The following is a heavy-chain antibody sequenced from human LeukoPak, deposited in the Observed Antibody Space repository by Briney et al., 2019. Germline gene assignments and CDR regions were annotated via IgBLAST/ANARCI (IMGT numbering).Heavy chain of an antibody. CDR3: ARGDRLWNDLSYYFDS. Sequence: SETLFLTCTVSGGSIISYYWSWIRQPPGKVLEGIGYIYYSGSTNYNPSLKSRVTISVDKSNNQFSLKLSSVTAADTAVYYCARGDRLWNDLSYYFDSWGQGTLVTVSS. CDR1: GGSIISYY. J-gene: IGHJ4*02. V-gene: IGHV4-59*12. CDR2: IYYSGST. D-gene: IGHD1-1*01.